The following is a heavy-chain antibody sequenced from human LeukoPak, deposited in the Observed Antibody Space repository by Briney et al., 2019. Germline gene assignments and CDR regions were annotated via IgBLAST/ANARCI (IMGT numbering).Heavy chain of an antibody. D-gene: IGHD4-17*01. CDR1: GYTFASYD. CDR2: MNPNSGNT. V-gene: IGHV1-8*01. Sequence: GASVKVSCKASGYTFASYDINWVRQATGQGLEWMGWMNPNSGNTGYAQKFQGRVTMTRNTSISTAYMELSSLRSEDTAVYYCARGHRTTVATILYYFDFWGQGALVTVSS. CDR3: ARGHRTTVATILYYFDF. J-gene: IGHJ4*02.